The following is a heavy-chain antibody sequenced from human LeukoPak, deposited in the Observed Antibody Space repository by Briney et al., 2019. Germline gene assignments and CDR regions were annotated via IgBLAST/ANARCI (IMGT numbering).Heavy chain of an antibody. CDR3: ARDASEALWSGYSPPYFYYYYMDV. CDR1: GGSISSHY. Sequence: SETLSLTCTVSGGSISSHYWSWIRQPPGKGLEWIGYIYYSGSTNYNPSLKSRVTILLDTSKNQFSLKLSSVTAADTAVYYCARDASEALWSGYSPPYFYYYYMDVWGKGTTVTVSS. J-gene: IGHJ6*03. V-gene: IGHV4-59*11. CDR2: IYYSGST. D-gene: IGHD3-3*01.